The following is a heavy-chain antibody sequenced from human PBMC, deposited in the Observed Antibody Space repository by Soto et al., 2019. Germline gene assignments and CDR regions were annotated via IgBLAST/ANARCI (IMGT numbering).Heavy chain of an antibody. Sequence: QVQLQESGPGLVKPSQTLSLTCTVSGGSISSGDYYWSWIRQPPGKGLEWIGSIYYSGSTYYNPSLKSRVTLSVDTSKNQFSLTLNSVTAADTAVYYCASRHSSPYFDYWGQGTLVTVSS. CDR1: GGSISSGDYY. V-gene: IGHV4-30-4*01. CDR2: IYYSGST. J-gene: IGHJ4*02. D-gene: IGHD6-13*01. CDR3: ASRHSSPYFDY.